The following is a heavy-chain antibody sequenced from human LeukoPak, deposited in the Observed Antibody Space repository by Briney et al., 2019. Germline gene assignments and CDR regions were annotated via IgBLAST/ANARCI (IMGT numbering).Heavy chain of an antibody. D-gene: IGHD6-13*01. CDR1: GFTFSSYS. Sequence: GGSLRLSCAASGFTFSSYSMNWVRQAPGKGLEWVSSISSSSSYIYYADSVKGRFTISRDNAKNSLYLQMNSLRAEDTAVYYCARDCCLDSSSWYSPYYFDYWAQGTLVTVSS. J-gene: IGHJ4*02. CDR3: ARDCCLDSSSWYSPYYFDY. V-gene: IGHV3-21*01. CDR2: ISSSSSYI.